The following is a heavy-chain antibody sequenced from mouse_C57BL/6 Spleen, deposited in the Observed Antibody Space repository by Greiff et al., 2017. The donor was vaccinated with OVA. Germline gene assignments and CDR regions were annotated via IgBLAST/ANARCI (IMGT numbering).Heavy chain of an antibody. CDR2: IRNKANGYTT. J-gene: IGHJ1*03. Sequence: EVKLVESGGGLVQPGGSLSLSCAASGFTFTDYYMSWVRQPPGKALEWLGFIRNKANGYTTEYSASVKGRFTISRDNSQSILYLQMNALRAEDSATYYCARYPTPGYFDVWGTGTTVTVSS. CDR1: GFTFTDYY. V-gene: IGHV7-3*01. D-gene: IGHD2-10*01. CDR3: ARYPTPGYFDV.